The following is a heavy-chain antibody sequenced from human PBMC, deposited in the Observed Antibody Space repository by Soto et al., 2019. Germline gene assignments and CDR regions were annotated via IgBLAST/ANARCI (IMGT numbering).Heavy chain of an antibody. D-gene: IGHD3-3*01. Sequence: QVQLVQSGAEVKKPGASVKVSCKTSGYTFTSYGLSWVRQAPGQGLEWLGGISAYSGYTNYAQRVQGRLTMTTDTSTRTAYMELRNLRSDDTAIYYCARDNSGDFSSGYSPDYFDYWGQGTLVTVSS. CDR3: ARDNSGDFSSGYSPDYFDY. J-gene: IGHJ4*02. CDR2: ISAYSGYT. CDR1: GYTFTSYG. V-gene: IGHV1-18*01.